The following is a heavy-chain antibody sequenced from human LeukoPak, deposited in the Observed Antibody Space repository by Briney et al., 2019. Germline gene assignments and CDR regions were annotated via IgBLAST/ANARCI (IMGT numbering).Heavy chain of an antibody. CDR3: ARGHYGGGMDV. Sequence: GGSLSLSCVASGFTFSRSWMSWVRRAPGKGLEWVGNKKQDRSEKYYVDSVKGRLTISRDNSKNTLYLQMNSLRAEDTAVYYCARGHYGGGMDVWGQGTTVTVSS. J-gene: IGHJ6*02. CDR1: GFTFSRSW. CDR2: KKQDRSEK. V-gene: IGHV3-7*03. D-gene: IGHD4-23*01.